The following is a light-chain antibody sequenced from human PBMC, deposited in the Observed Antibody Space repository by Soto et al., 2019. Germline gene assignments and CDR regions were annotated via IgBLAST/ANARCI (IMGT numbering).Light chain of an antibody. CDR2: AAS. CDR1: QSISSY. V-gene: IGKV1-39*01. Sequence: DIPMTQSPPSLSASVGDRVTITCRASQSISSYLNWYQQKEGKAPKLLIYAASSLQSGVPSRFSGSGSGTDFTLTISSLQPEDFATYFCQQNYNTPWTFGQGTKVEIK. CDR3: QQNYNTPWT. J-gene: IGKJ1*01.